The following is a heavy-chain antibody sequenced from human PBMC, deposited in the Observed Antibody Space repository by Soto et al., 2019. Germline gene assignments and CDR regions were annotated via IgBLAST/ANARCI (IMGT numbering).Heavy chain of an antibody. CDR3: ARRGDCSGGSCYPKWYYFDY. J-gene: IGHJ4*02. D-gene: IGHD2-15*01. CDR1: GGTFSSYA. V-gene: IGHV1-69*12. CDR2: IIPIFGTA. Sequence: QVQLLQSGAEVKKPGSSVKVSCKASGGTFSSYAISWVRQAPGQGLEWMGGIIPIFGTANYAQKFQGRGTITADESTSTAYMELSSLRSEDTAVYYCARRGDCSGGSCYPKWYYFDYWGQGTLVTVSS.